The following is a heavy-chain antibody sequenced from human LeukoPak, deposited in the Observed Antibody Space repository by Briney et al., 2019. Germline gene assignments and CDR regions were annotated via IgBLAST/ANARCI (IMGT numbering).Heavy chain of an antibody. J-gene: IGHJ4*02. D-gene: IGHD4/OR15-4a*01. CDR2: IWYDGSNK. Sequence: GGSLRLSCAASGFIFSSYGMHWVRQAPGKGLEWVAVIWYDGSNKYYADSVKDRFTISRDNSRNTLYLQMNSLRAEDTAVYYCARDRSVNYSLDYWGQGALVTVSS. V-gene: IGHV3-33*01. CDR3: ARDRSVNYSLDY. CDR1: GFIFSSYG.